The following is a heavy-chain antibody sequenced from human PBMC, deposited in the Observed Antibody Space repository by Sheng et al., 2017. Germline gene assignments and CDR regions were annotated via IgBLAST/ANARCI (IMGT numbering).Heavy chain of an antibody. CDR3: ARDFKDRGK. Sequence: EVQLVESGGDLVQPGGSLRLSCAASGFIFSDYWVQWVRQVAGKGLEWVSGIGTDGNRTYYADSVKGRFTTFRDNAKNLVFLQMNSLRAEDTAVYYCARDFKDRGKWGQGTLVTVSS. V-gene: IGHV3-74*01. CDR2: IGTDGNRT. J-gene: IGHJ4*02. CDR1: GFIFSDYW. D-gene: IGHD3-10*01.